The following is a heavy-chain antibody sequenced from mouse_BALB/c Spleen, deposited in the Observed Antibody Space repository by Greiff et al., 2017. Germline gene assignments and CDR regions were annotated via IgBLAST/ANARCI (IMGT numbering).Heavy chain of an antibody. CDR2: ISDGGSYT. D-gene: IGHD2-10*02. V-gene: IGHV5-4*02. J-gene: IGHJ3*01. Sequence: EVKLVESGGGLVKPGGSLKLSCAASGFTFSDYYMYWVRQTPEKRLEWVATISDGGSYTYYPDSVKGRFTISRDNAKNNLYLQMSSLKSEDTAMYYCARAYGNYEGFAYWGQGTLVTVSA. CDR3: ARAYGNYEGFAY. CDR1: GFTFSDYY.